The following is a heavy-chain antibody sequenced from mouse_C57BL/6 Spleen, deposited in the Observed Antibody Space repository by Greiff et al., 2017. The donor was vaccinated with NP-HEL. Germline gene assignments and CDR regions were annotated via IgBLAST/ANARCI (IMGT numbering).Heavy chain of an antibody. V-gene: IGHV1-52*01. CDR3: ARRGYGSSDWWYFDV. Sequence: QVQLQQPGAELVRPGSSVKLSCKASGYTFTSYWMHWVKQRPIQGLEWIGNIDPSDSETHYNQKFKDKATLTVDKSSSTAYMQLSSLTSEDSAVYCCARRGYGSSDWWYFDVWGTGTTVTVSS. J-gene: IGHJ1*03. CDR2: IDPSDSET. D-gene: IGHD1-1*01. CDR1: GYTFTSYW.